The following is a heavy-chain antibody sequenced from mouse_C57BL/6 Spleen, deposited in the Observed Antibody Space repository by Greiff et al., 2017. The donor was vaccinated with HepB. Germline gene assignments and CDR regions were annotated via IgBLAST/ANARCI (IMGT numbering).Heavy chain of an antibody. V-gene: IGHV1-52*01. Sequence: QVQLQQPGAELVRPGSSVKLSCKASGYTFTSYWMHWVKQRPIQGLEWIGNIDPSDSETHYNQKFKDKATLTVDKSSSTAYMQHSSLTSEDSAVYYCARRGDDGSSPSWYIDVWGTGTTVTVSS. CDR2: IDPSDSET. CDR1: GYTFTSYW. CDR3: ARRGDDGSSPSWYIDV. J-gene: IGHJ1*03. D-gene: IGHD1-1*01.